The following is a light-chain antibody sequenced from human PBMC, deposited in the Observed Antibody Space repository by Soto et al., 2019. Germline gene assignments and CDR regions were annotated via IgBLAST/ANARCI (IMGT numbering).Light chain of an antibody. Sequence: EIVMTQSPGTLSVSPGERATLSCRASQSVGRTLAWYQQKPGQAPRLLIYGGSTGATGTPDRFSGSGSGTEFTLTINSLQPEDVAVYYCQQYHKWPPLTFGGGTKVEIK. CDR1: QSVGRT. CDR2: GGS. CDR3: QQYHKWPPLT. V-gene: IGKV3-15*01. J-gene: IGKJ4*01.